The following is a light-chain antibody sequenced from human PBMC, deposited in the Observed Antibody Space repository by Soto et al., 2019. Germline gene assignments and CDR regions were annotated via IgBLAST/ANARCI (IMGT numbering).Light chain of an antibody. J-gene: IGKJ1*01. Sequence: DIQMTQSPSSLSASVGDRVTITCRASQHISIYLNWYQQKPGEAPKLLIYDASSLESGVPSRFSGSGSGTEFTLTISSLQPDDFATYYCQHYNSYRTFGQGTKV. CDR1: QHISIY. CDR3: QHYNSYRT. V-gene: IGKV1-5*01. CDR2: DAS.